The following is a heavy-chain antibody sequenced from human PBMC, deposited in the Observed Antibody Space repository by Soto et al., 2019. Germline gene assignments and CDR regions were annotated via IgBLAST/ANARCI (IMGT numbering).Heavy chain of an antibody. Sequence: GGSLRLSCAASGFTFSNAWMNWVRQAPGKGLEWVGRIKSKTDGGTTDYAAPVKGRFTISRDDSKNTLYLQMNSLKTEDTAVYYCTTDTPPQTYYYDSSGKTAYYYYYGMDVWGQGTTVTVSS. V-gene: IGHV3-15*07. D-gene: IGHD3-22*01. J-gene: IGHJ6*02. CDR3: TTDTPPQTYYYDSSGKTAYYYYYGMDV. CDR1: GFTFSNAW. CDR2: IKSKTDGGTT.